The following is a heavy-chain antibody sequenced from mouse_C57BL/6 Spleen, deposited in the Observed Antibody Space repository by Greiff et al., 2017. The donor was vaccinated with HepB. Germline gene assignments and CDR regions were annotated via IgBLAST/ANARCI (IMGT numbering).Heavy chain of an antibody. CDR2: IHPSDSDT. CDR1: GYTFTSYW. D-gene: IGHD2-1*01. V-gene: IGHV1-74*01. Sequence: VQLQQPGAELVKPGASVKVSCKASGYTFTSYWMHWVTQRPGQGLEWIGRIHPSDSDTNYNQKFKGKATLTVDKSSSTAYMQLSSLTSEDSAVYYWAISSLYFGKRGYAMDYWGQGTSVTVSS. CDR3: AISSLYFGKRGYAMDY. J-gene: IGHJ4*01.